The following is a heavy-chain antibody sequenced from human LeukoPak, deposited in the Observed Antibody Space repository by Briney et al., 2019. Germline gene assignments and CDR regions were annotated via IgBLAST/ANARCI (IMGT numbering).Heavy chain of an antibody. CDR1: GFTFSTYA. V-gene: IGHV3-23*01. CDR3: ARVSGTIRVWPQPFGDGMDV. Sequence: GGSLRLSCAASGFTFSTYAMSWVRQAPGKGLECVSAISGSGRSTYYADSVKGRFTISRDNSKNTLYLQMNSLRAEDTAVYYCARVSGTIRVWPQPFGDGMDVWGQGTTVTVSS. J-gene: IGHJ6*02. D-gene: IGHD3-10*01. CDR2: ISGSGRST.